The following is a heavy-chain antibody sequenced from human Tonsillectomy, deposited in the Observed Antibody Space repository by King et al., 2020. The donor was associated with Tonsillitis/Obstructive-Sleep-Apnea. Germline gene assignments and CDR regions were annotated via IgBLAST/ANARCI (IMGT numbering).Heavy chain of an antibody. D-gene: IGHD5-18*01. Sequence: VQLVESGGGLVQPGGSLRLSCAASGFTFSSYEMNWVRQAPGKGLEWVSYISSSGSTIYYADSVKGRFTISRDNAKNSLYLQMNSLRAEDTAVYYCARDKGYTATGPRPAFDYWGQGTLVTVSS. J-gene: IGHJ4*02. V-gene: IGHV3-48*03. CDR1: GFTFSSYE. CDR3: ARDKGYTATGPRPAFDY. CDR2: ISSSGSTI.